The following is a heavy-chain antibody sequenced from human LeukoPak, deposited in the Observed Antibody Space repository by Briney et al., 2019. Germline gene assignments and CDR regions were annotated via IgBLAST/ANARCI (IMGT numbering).Heavy chain of an antibody. J-gene: IGHJ4*02. Sequence: PGGSLRLSCTASGFPFIEYSMNWVRQAPGKGLERVAVISYDGSNKYYADSVKGRFTISRDNSKNTLYLQMNSLRAEDTAVYYCAKDSSGWYDFDYWGQGTLVTVSS. CDR1: GFPFIEYS. D-gene: IGHD6-19*01. V-gene: IGHV3-30*18. CDR2: ISYDGSNK. CDR3: AKDSSGWYDFDY.